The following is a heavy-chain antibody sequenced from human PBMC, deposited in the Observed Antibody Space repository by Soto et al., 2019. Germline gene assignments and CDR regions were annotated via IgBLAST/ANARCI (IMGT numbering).Heavy chain of an antibody. D-gene: IGHD3-9*01. V-gene: IGHV3-11*05. CDR1: GFTFSDYY. Sequence: QVQVVESGGGLVKPGGSLRLSCAASGFTFSDYYMSWIRQAPGKGLEWVSYISSSSSYTNYADSVKGRFTISRDNAKNSLYLQMNSLRAEDTAVYYCARDADILTGSDAFDIWGQGTMVTVSS. CDR2: ISSSSSYT. J-gene: IGHJ3*02. CDR3: ARDADILTGSDAFDI.